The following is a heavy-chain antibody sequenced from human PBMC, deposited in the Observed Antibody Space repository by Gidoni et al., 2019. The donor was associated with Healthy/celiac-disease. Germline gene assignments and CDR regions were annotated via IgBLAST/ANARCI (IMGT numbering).Heavy chain of an antibody. CDR3: AKDALYRGTWHDAFDI. CDR1: GSTFDDYA. CDR2: ISWNSGSI. J-gene: IGHJ3*02. D-gene: IGHD2-8*01. V-gene: IGHV3-9*03. Sequence: EVQLVESGGGLVQPGRSLRLSCAASGSTFDDYAMHWVRQAPGKGLEWVSGISWNSGSIGYADSVKGRFTISRDNAKNSLYLQMNSLRAEDMALYYCAKDALYRGTWHDAFDIWGQGTMVTVSS.